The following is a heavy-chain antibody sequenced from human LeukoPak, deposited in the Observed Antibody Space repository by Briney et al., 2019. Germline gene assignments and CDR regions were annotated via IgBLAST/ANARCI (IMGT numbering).Heavy chain of an antibody. CDR2: INTNIGKP. CDR1: GYAFSHYA. Sequence: ASVKVSCKASGYAFSHYAMHWVRQAPGQGLEWMGWINTNIGKPTYAQAFTGRFVFSVDPSASTAYLEISSLKAEDTAVYYCARDYSSGWYNFDFWGQGTLVTVSS. V-gene: IGHV7-4-1*02. D-gene: IGHD6-19*01. J-gene: IGHJ4*02. CDR3: ARDYSSGWYNFDF.